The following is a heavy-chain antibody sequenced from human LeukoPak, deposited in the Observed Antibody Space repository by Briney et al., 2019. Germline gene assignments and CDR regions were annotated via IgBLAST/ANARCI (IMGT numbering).Heavy chain of an antibody. D-gene: IGHD6-13*01. CDR1: GGSISSYY. Sequence: PSETLSLTCTVSGGSISSYYWSWIRQPAGKGLEWIGRIYTSGSTNYNPSLKSRVTMSVDTSKNQFSLKLSSVTAADTAVYYCARDGIRGSSRYGGRWYYYYMDVWGKGTTVTVSS. V-gene: IGHV4-4*07. J-gene: IGHJ6*03. CDR2: IYTSGST. CDR3: ARDGIRGSSRYGGRWYYYYMDV.